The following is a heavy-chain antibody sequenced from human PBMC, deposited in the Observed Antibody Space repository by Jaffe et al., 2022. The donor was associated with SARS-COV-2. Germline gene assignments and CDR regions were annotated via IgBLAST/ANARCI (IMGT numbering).Heavy chain of an antibody. J-gene: IGHJ4*02. V-gene: IGHV4-61*02. Sequence: QVQLQESGPGLVKPSQTLSLTCTVSGGSISSGSYYWSWVRQPAGKGLEWIGRIRASGSTNYNPSLKSRVTISVDTSKNQFSLRVTSVTAADTAVYYCARAVPPYDSWSGHFDHWGQGTLVTVSS. CDR2: IRASGST. D-gene: IGHD3-3*01. CDR1: GGSISSGSYY. CDR3: ARAVPPYDSWSGHFDH.